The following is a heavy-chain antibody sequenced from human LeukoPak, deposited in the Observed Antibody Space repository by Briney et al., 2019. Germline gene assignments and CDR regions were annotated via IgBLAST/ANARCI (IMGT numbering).Heavy chain of an antibody. CDR1: GGTFISYV. Sequence: GASVKVFCKASGGTFISYVISWVRQAPGQGLEWMGGIIPIFGTANYAQKFQGRVTITADESTSTAYMELSSLRSEDTAVYYCAREEGYRSSGWFYFDYWGQGTLVTVSS. CDR2: IIPIFGTA. V-gene: IGHV1-69*13. J-gene: IGHJ4*02. D-gene: IGHD6-19*01. CDR3: AREEGYRSSGWFYFDY.